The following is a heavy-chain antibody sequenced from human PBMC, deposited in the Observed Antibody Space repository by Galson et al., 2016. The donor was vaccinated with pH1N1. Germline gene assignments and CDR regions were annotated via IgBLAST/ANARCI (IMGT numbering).Heavy chain of an antibody. CDR3: ARDQAFSVPHQLDF. CDR1: GFTFSRDW. Sequence: SLRLSCAASGFTFSRDWFHWVRQAPGKGLVWVSRINRDGTTIDYADSVKGRFTISRDNAKNSLYLQMNSLRAEDTAIYYCARDQAFSVPHQLDFWGQGSLVTVSS. V-gene: IGHV3-74*01. J-gene: IGHJ4*02. D-gene: IGHD2-2*01. CDR2: INRDGTTI.